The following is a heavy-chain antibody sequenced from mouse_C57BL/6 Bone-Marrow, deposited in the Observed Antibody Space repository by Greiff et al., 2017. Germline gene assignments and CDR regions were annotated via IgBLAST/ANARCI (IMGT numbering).Heavy chain of an antibody. D-gene: IGHD2-4*01. CDR1: GFNIKDYY. J-gene: IGHJ1*03. CDR2: IDPEDGET. CDR3: AFDDYDYDWYFDV. V-gene: IGHV14-2*01. Sequence: VQLKPSGAELVKPGASVKLSCTASGFNIKDYYMHWVKQRTEQGLEWIGRIDPEDGETKYAPKFQGKATITADTSSNPAYRQLSSLTSEDTAVYYCAFDDYDYDWYFDVWGTGTTVTVSS.